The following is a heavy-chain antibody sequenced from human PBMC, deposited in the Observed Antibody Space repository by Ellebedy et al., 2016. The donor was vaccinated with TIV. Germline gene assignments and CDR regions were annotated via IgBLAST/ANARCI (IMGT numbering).Heavy chain of an antibody. Sequence: PGGSLRLSCAASGFTLSNYDMNWARQAPGKGLEWLAYISTDSGAIYYADSVKGRFTISRDNAKNSLYLQMNSLRDEDTAVYQCVRRSVDFWGQGTLVTVST. CDR1: GFTLSNYD. CDR2: ISTDSGAI. V-gene: IGHV3-48*02. CDR3: VRRSVDF. J-gene: IGHJ4*02.